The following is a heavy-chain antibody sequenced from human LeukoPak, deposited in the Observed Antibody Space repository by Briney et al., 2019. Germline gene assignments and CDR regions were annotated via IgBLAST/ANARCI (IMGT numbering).Heavy chain of an antibody. CDR2: INHSGST. D-gene: IGHD2-15*01. J-gene: IGHJ4*02. V-gene: IGHV4-34*01. CDR1: GGSFSGYY. Sequence: SETLSLTCAVYGGSFSGYYWSWIRQPRGKGLAWIGEINHSGSTNYNPSLKSRVTISVDTSKNQFSLKLSSVTAADTAVYYCARLFRVTVAATVLLDYWGQGTLVTVSS. CDR3: ARLFRVTVAATVLLDY.